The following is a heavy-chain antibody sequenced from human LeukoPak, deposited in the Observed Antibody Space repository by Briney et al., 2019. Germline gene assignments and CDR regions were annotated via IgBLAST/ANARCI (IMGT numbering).Heavy chain of an antibody. Sequence: GGSLRLSCAASAFTFSSYAMSWVRQAPGKGLEWVSAISRSGGSTYYADSVKGRFTISRDNSKNTLYLQVNSLRVEDTAVYYCVKDQREAYRSGWSRDFDYWGQGTLVTVSS. D-gene: IGHD6-19*01. CDR2: ISRSGGST. V-gene: IGHV3-23*01. J-gene: IGHJ4*02. CDR3: VKDQREAYRSGWSRDFDY. CDR1: AFTFSSYA.